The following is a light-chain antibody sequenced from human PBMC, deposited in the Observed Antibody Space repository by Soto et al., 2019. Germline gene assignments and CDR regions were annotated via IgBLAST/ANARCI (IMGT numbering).Light chain of an antibody. CDR3: QQYYSYPRT. CDR2: AAS. V-gene: IGKV1-8*01. J-gene: IGKJ1*01. Sequence: IRLTHSPSSFSASTGYRFTNTVGSSQGISSYLAWYQQKPGKAPKLLIYAASTLQSGVPSRFSGSGSGTDFTLTISCLQSEDFATYYCQQYYSYPRTFGQGTKV. CDR1: QGISSY.